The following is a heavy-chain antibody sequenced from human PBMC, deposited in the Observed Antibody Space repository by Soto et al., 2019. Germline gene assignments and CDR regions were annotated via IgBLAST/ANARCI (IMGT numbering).Heavy chain of an antibody. CDR1: GGSVTSATYY. CDR3: ARGGYNYGPPSYYYYYGMDV. D-gene: IGHD5-12*01. Sequence: SETLSLTCSVSGGSVTSATYYWSWIRQPPGKGLEWIGYIYYSGSTNYNPSLKSRVTISVDTSKNQFSLKLSSVTAADTAVYYCARGGYNYGPPSYYYYYGMDVWGQGTTVTVSS. CDR2: IYYSGST. J-gene: IGHJ6*02. V-gene: IGHV4-61*01.